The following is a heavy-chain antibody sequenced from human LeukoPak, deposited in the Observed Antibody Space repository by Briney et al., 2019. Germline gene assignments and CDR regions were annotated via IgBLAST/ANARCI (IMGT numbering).Heavy chain of an antibody. J-gene: IGHJ4*02. Sequence: PGGSLRLSCAASGFTFSSYSMNWVRQAPGKGLEWVSYISSSSSTIYYADSVKGRFTISRDNAKNSLYLQMNSLRAEDTAVYYCARGQEEWELVQRSGHFDYWAREPWSPSPQ. CDR3: ARGQEEWELVQRSGHFDY. CDR1: GFTFSSYS. CDR2: ISSSSSTI. V-gene: IGHV3-48*04. D-gene: IGHD2/OR15-2a*01.